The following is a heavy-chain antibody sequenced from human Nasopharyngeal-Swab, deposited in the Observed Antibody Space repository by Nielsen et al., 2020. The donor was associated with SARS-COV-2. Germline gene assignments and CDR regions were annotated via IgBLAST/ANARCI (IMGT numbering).Heavy chain of an antibody. Sequence: KVSCKGSGYSFTSYWIGWVRQMPGKGLEWMGIIYPGDSDTRYSPSFQGQVTISADKSISTAYLQWSSLKASDTAMYYRARHGGICTNGVCYTDYYYGMDVWGQGTTVTVSS. J-gene: IGHJ6*02. V-gene: IGHV5-51*01. CDR3: ARHGGICTNGVCYTDYYYGMDV. CDR1: GYSFTSYW. CDR2: IYPGDSDT. D-gene: IGHD2-8*01.